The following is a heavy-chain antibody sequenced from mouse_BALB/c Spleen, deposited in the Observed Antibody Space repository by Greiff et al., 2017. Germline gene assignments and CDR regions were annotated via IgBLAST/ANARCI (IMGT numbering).Heavy chain of an antibody. D-gene: IGHD2-3*01. CDR2: IDPENGNT. J-gene: IGHJ3*01. Sequence: VQLQQSGAELVRPGALVKLSCKASGFNIKDYYMHWVKQRPEQGLEWIGWIDPENGNTIYDPKFQGKASITADTSSNTAYLQLSSLTSEDTAVYYCAEMEGPYRAYWGQGTLVTVSA. CDR3: AEMEGPYRAY. V-gene: IGHV14-1*02. CDR1: GFNIKDYY.